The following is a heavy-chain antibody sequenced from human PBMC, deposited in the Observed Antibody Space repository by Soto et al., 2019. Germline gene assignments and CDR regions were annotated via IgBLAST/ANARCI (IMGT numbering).Heavy chain of an antibody. V-gene: IGHV3-23*01. CDR3: AKYYYDSSGYLALFDY. CDR1: GFTFSSYA. D-gene: IGHD3-22*01. CDR2: ISGSGGST. Sequence: GGSLRLSCAASGFTFSSYAMSWVRQAPGKGLEWVSAISGSGGSTYYADSVKGRFTISRDNSKDTLYLQMNSLRAEDTAVYYCAKYYYDSSGYLALFDYWGQGTLVTVSS. J-gene: IGHJ4*02.